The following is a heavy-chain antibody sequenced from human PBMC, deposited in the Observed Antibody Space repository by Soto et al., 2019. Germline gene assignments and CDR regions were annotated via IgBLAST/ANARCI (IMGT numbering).Heavy chain of an antibody. Sequence: QITLKESGPTLVKPTQTLTLTCTFSGFSFSTSGVGVGWIRQPPGKALEWLALMYWNDVNRYSPSLKSRLTITKDTSKNQVVLTMTNMDPVDTATYYCVSGSFPNWFDPWGQGTLVTVSS. J-gene: IGHJ5*02. CDR1: GFSFSTSGVG. D-gene: IGHD3-10*01. CDR3: VSGSFPNWFDP. CDR2: MYWNDVN. V-gene: IGHV2-5*01.